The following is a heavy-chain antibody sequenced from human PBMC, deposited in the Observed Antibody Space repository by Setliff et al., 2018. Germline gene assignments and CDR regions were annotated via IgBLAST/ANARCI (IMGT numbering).Heavy chain of an antibody. CDR3: VKDTGNGGNTGLDY. V-gene: IGHV3-43D*04. CDR1: GFTFDDYA. CDR2: ISWDGTRT. D-gene: IGHD2-15*01. Sequence: LRLSCSTSGFTFDDYAMHWVRQAPGKGLEWVPLISWDGTRTNYVDSLKGRVTISRDNSKNSLFLQMNSLRVVDTALYYCVKDTGNGGNTGLDYWGQGTLVTVSS. J-gene: IGHJ4*02.